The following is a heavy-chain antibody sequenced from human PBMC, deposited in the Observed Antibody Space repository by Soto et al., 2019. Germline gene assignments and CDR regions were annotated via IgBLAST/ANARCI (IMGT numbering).Heavy chain of an antibody. D-gene: IGHD1-26*01. CDR1: GGTFSTYS. V-gene: IGHV1-69*06. CDR2: IIPIFGTA. Sequence: QVQLVQSGAEVKKPGSSVKVSCKTSGGTFSTYSIVWVRQAPGEGLEWRGGIIPIFGTANYAQKIQDRVTITADKSTNTAFMELSSLKSEDTAMYYCASSSGNNYGVGTNYYFDYWGQGTLVTVSS. CDR3: ASSSGNNYGVGTNYYFDY. J-gene: IGHJ4*02.